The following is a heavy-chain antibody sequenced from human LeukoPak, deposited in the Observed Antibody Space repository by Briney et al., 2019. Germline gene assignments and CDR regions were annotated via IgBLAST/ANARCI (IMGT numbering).Heavy chain of an antibody. Sequence: SETLSLTCTVSGGSISSYYWSWIRQPPGKGLEWIGYIYYSGSTNYNPSLKSRVTISVDTSKNQFSLKLSSVTAADTAVYYCARLPPVVDAFDIWGQGTMVTVSS. CDR2: IYYSGST. CDR3: ARLPPVVDAFDI. V-gene: IGHV4-59*08. CDR1: GGSISSYY. J-gene: IGHJ3*02.